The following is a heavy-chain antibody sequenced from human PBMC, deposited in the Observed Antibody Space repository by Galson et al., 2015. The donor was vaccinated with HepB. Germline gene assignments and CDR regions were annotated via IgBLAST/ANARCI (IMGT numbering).Heavy chain of an antibody. V-gene: IGHV1-69*13. CDR3: ARERAPDTYYYDSSGYPGSVQGAFDI. D-gene: IGHD3-22*01. CDR1: GGTFSSYA. J-gene: IGHJ3*02. CDR2: IIPIFGTA. Sequence: SVKVSCKASGGTFSSYAISWVRQAPGQGLEWMGGIIPIFGTANYAQKFQGRVTITADESTSTAYMELSSLRSEDTAVYYCARERAPDTYYYDSSGYPGSVQGAFDIWGQGTMVTVSS.